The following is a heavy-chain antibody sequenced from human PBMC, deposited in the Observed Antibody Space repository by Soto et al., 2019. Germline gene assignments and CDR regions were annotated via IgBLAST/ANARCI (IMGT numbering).Heavy chain of an antibody. CDR1: GYPFNKYS. CDR2: ISASNRNR. Sequence: QGQLVQSGAEVKWPGASVKVSCKASGYPFNKYSISWVRQAPGQGLEWMGWISASNRNRNYAQKFQGRVTLGTGTSTSTAYMELRNLRSDDTAVYYCTRGHGDFAGDFDYWGQGTLVTVSS. D-gene: IGHD4-17*01. J-gene: IGHJ4*02. V-gene: IGHV1-18*04. CDR3: TRGHGDFAGDFDY.